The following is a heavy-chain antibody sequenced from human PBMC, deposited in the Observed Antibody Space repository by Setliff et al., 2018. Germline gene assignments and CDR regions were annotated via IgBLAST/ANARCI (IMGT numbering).Heavy chain of an antibody. Sequence: SETLSLTCTVSGASVSGSSYYWGWIRQPPGKGLEWIASTYYSGNTYYNPSLKSRVTISIDKSNNQFSLKLTSMTAADTAVYYCAKGGGRYHSDSWGQGILVTVSS. CDR1: GASVSGSSYY. CDR2: TYYSGNT. J-gene: IGHJ4*02. D-gene: IGHD1-1*01. CDR3: AKGGGRYHSDS. V-gene: IGHV4-39*07.